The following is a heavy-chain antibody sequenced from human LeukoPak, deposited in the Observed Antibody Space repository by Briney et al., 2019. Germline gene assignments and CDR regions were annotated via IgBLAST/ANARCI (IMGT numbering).Heavy chain of an antibody. CDR1: GGSISSSSYY. Sequence: PSETLSLTCTVFGGSISSSSYYWGWIRQPPGKGLEWIGSIYYSGSTYYNPSLKSRVTISVDTSKNQFSLKLNSVTAADTALYYCMRHVSPSREFDYWGQGTLVTVSS. J-gene: IGHJ4*02. V-gene: IGHV4-39*01. CDR2: IYYSGST. D-gene: IGHD5/OR15-5a*01. CDR3: MRHVSPSREFDY.